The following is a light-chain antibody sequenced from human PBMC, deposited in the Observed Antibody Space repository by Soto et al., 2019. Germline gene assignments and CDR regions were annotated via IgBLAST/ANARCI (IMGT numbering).Light chain of an antibody. Sequence: EIVMTQSPATLSVSPGERATLSCRASQSVSSNFAWYQQRPAQAPRLLIYDVSTRATGVPTRFSGSGSGTEFTLTISSLQSEDFVVYYCQQYNDWPLTFGGGTRVEIK. CDR2: DVS. V-gene: IGKV3D-15*01. CDR3: QQYNDWPLT. CDR1: QSVSSN. J-gene: IGKJ4*01.